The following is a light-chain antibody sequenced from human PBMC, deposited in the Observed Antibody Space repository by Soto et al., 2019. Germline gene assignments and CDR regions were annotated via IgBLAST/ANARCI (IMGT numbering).Light chain of an antibody. CDR1: QGITSY. J-gene: IGKJ5*01. Sequence: DIPMTQSPSSLSASVGDRVTITCRASQGITSYLAWYQQKPGKVPSLLIYSATTLRPGVPSRFSGSGSGTDFTLTISSLQPEDVATYYCQNYNSAPITFGQGTRLDIK. V-gene: IGKV1-27*01. CDR3: QNYNSAPIT. CDR2: SAT.